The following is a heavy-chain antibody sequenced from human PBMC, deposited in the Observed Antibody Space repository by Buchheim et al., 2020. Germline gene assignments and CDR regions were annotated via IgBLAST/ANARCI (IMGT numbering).Heavy chain of an antibody. Sequence: QVQLQQWGAGLLKPSETLSLTCAVYGGSFSGYYWSWIRQPPGKGLEWIGEINHSGSTNYSPSLKSRVTISVDTSKNQFSLKLSSVTAADTAVYYCARGGIGAAGTNYMDVWGKGTT. D-gene: IGHD6-13*01. CDR2: INHSGST. V-gene: IGHV4-34*01. CDR3: ARGGIGAAGTNYMDV. CDR1: GGSFSGYY. J-gene: IGHJ6*03.